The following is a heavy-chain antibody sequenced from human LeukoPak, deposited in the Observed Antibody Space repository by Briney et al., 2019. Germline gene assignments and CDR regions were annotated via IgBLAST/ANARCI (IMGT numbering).Heavy chain of an antibody. D-gene: IGHD4-17*01. CDR3: AREVRGYGDYEE. CDR2: FYISGST. Sequence: SETLSLTCTVSGAFISSGTYYWSWIRQPAGKGLEWIGRFYISGSTHYNPSLKSRVTISVDTSKNQFSLKVNSVTAADTAVYYCAREVRGYGDYEEWGQGTLVTVSS. CDR1: GAFISSGTYY. V-gene: IGHV4-61*02. J-gene: IGHJ4*02.